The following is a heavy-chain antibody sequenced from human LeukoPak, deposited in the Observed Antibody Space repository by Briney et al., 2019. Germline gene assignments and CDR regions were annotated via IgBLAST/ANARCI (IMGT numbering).Heavy chain of an antibody. D-gene: IGHD6-13*01. Sequence: GGSLRLSCAASGFTFSTYGMSWVRQAPGKGLEWVSSIISSSSYIYYADSVKGRFTISRDNAKNSLYLQMNSLRAEDTAVYYCARAGIAAYYYMDVWGKGTTVTISS. CDR1: GFTFSTYG. J-gene: IGHJ6*03. CDR3: ARAGIAAYYYMDV. CDR2: IISSSSYI. V-gene: IGHV3-21*04.